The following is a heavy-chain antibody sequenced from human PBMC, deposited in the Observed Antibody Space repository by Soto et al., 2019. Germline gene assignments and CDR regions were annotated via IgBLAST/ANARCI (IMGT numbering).Heavy chain of an antibody. Sequence: QVQLVQSGAEVKKPGASVKVSCKASGYTFTSYYMHWVRQAPGQGLEWMGIINPSGGSTSYAQKFQGRGTRPRDTSTSTVYMELSSLRSEDTAVYYCARSHHDYGDPLDYWGQGSLVTVSS. CDR1: GYTFTSYY. V-gene: IGHV1-46*01. D-gene: IGHD4-17*01. J-gene: IGHJ4*02. CDR3: ARSHHDYGDPLDY. CDR2: INPSGGST.